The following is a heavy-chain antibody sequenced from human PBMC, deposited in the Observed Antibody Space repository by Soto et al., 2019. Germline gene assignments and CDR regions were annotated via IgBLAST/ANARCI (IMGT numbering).Heavy chain of an antibody. V-gene: IGHV1-69*08. J-gene: IGHJ4*02. CDR3: ARDVTMFRGVETRYFDY. CDR1: GGTFSSYT. Sequence: QVQLVQSGAEVKKPGSSVKVSCKASGGTFSSYTISWVRQAPGQGLEWMGRIIPILGIANYAKKFQDSVTTTADKTTSTAYMELSSLRSEDTAVYYCARDVTMFRGVETRYFDYWGQGTLVTVSS. D-gene: IGHD3-10*01. CDR2: IIPILGIA.